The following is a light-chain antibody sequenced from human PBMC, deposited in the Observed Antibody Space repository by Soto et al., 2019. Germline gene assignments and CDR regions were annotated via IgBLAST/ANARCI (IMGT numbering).Light chain of an antibody. CDR2: DAS. V-gene: IGKV1-5*01. CDR3: QQYNSYPLT. Sequence: DIQITQSPSTLSASVGDRVTITGRASQSSSSWLAWYQQKPGKAPKLLIYDASSLESGVPSRFSGSGSGTEFTLTISSLQPDDFATYYCQQYNSYPLTFGGGTKVDIK. CDR1: QSSSSW. J-gene: IGKJ4*01.